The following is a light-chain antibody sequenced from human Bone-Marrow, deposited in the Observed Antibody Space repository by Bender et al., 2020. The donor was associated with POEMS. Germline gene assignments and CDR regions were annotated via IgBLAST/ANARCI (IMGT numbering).Light chain of an antibody. J-gene: IGLJ3*02. CDR1: SSDIGGYKY. V-gene: IGLV2-23*02. Sequence: QSALTQPASVSGSPGQSITISCTGTSSDIGGYKYVSWYQQHPGKAPKLILFEVYKRPSGVSNRFSGSKSGNTASLTISGLQAEDEGNYYCCSYAHSDTWVFGGGTKLTVL. CDR3: CSYAHSDTWV. CDR2: EVY.